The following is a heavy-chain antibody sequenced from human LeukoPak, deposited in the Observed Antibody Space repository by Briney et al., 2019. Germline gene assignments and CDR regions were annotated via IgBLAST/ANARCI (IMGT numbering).Heavy chain of an antibody. CDR2: MDNFGYK. CDR3: AGGSYYGSRSRPGYIEH. D-gene: IGHD3-10*01. V-gene: IGHV3-53*01. Sequence: GGSLRLSCAASGFSVNNNYMNWVRQATGKGLEWVSLMDNFGYKHYADSVEGRVTISRDSSRNTVYLQLNSLRAEDTAVYYCAGGSYYGSRSRPGYIEHWGQGTLVTVSS. CDR1: GFSVNNNY. J-gene: IGHJ4*02.